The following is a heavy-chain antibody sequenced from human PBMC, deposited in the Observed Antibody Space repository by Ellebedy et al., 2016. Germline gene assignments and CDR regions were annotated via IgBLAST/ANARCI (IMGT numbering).Heavy chain of an antibody. CDR2: VSSSSTYI. CDR1: GFTFNSFA. Sequence: GGSLRLSCAASGFTFNSFAMNWVRQAPGKGLEWVSSVSSSSTYIFYADSVRGRFTISRDNAKNSLYLQMNSLRAEDTAVYYCARVDERGSSSDYWGQGILVTVSS. CDR3: ARVDERGSSSDY. J-gene: IGHJ4*02. D-gene: IGHD6-6*01. V-gene: IGHV3-21*01.